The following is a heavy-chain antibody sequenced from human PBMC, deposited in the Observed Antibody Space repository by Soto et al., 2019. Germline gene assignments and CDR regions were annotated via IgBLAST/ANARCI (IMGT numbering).Heavy chain of an antibody. D-gene: IGHD5-12*01. CDR3: ARRDGYNFDY. Sequence: PGGSLRRSCAASGFTFSSYAMHWVRQAPGKGLEYVSAISSNGGSTYYANSVKGRFTISRDNSKNTLYLQMGSLRAEDMAVYYCARRDGYNFDYWGQGTLVTVSS. J-gene: IGHJ4*02. V-gene: IGHV3-64*01. CDR1: GFTFSSYA. CDR2: ISSNGGST.